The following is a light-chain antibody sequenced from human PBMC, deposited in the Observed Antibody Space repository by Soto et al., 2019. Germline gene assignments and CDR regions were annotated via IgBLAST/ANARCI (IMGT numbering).Light chain of an antibody. CDR3: AVWDDSLNGYV. CDR1: SSDIGRNT. CDR2: RNN. V-gene: IGLV1-44*01. J-gene: IGLJ1*01. Sequence: QSVLTRPPSASGTPGQRVTIACSGSSSDIGRNTVNWYQQLPETAPKLLIYRNNQRPSGVPDRFSGSKSGTSASLAISGLQSEDGADYYCAVWDDSLNGYVFGTGTKVTVL.